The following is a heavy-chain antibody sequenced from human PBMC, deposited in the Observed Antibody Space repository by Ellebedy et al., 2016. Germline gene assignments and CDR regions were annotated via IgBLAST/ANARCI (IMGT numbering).Heavy chain of an antibody. V-gene: IGHV1-24*01. CDR1: GYTLTELS. J-gene: IGHJ4*02. CDR2: FDPEGGET. D-gene: IGHD3-10*01. CDR3: ATFGSGSYDPNFDY. Sequence: ASVKVSCXVSGYTLTELSMHWVRQAPGKGLEWMGGFDPEGGETIYAQKFQGRVTMTEDTSTDTAYMELSSLRSEDTAVYYCATFGSGSYDPNFDYWGQGTLVTVSS.